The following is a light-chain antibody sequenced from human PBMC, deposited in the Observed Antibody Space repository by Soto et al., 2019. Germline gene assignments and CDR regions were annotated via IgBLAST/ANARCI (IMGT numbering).Light chain of an antibody. V-gene: IGKV1D-12*01. CDR2: AAS. CDR3: QQANSLPRT. CDR1: QGISW. Sequence: IQMTQSPSSVSASVGDRVTITCRASQGISWLAWSQQNPGKAPKLLMYAASSLQSGVPSRFSGSGSGTDFTLTISSLQPEDSATYYCQQANSLPRTFGGGTKVGI. J-gene: IGKJ4*01.